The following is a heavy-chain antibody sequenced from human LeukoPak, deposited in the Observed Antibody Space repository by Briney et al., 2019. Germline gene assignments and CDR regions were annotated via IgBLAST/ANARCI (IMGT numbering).Heavy chain of an antibody. Sequence: GSLRLSCEASGFPFGSHAMYWGRQAPGKGLEWVAGIFGSGGSPHYADPVKGRFTISRDNSRNTVYLQINSLRAEDTAVYYCGKTTVGYSSGQKPAWPVDYWGQGTLVTVSS. CDR3: GKTTVGYSSGQKPAWPVDY. D-gene: IGHD6-19*01. CDR1: GFPFGSHA. CDR2: IFGSGGSP. V-gene: IGHV3-23*01. J-gene: IGHJ4*02.